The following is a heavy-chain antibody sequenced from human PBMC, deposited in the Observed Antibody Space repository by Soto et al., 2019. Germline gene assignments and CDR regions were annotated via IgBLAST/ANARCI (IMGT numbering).Heavy chain of an antibody. Sequence: EVLLAESGGGLVKPGGSLRLSCAASGFPFTTYDMNWVRQAPGKGLEWVSYISGNGAQIYYADSMKGRFTISRDDARNSLFLQMDSLRVDDTAVYYCTRALDDDPIDYWGQGTLVTVS. CDR3: TRALDDDPIDY. D-gene: IGHD1-1*01. CDR2: ISGNGAQI. J-gene: IGHJ4*02. V-gene: IGHV3-21*01. CDR1: GFPFTTYD.